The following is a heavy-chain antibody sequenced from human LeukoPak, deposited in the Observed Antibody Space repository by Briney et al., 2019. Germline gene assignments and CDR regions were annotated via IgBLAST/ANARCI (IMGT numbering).Heavy chain of an antibody. J-gene: IGHJ4*02. D-gene: IGHD3-10*01. CDR1: GGSISSGGYY. Sequence: SETLSLTCTVSGGSISSGGYYWSWIRQPPGKGLEWIGYIYYSGSTNYNPSLKSRVTISVDTSKNQFSLKLSSVTAADTAVYYCARDRGGYPFDYWGQGTLVTVSS. CDR2: IYYSGST. V-gene: IGHV4-61*08. CDR3: ARDRGGYPFDY.